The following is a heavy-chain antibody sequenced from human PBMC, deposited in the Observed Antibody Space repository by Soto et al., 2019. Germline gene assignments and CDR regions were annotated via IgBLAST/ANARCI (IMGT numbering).Heavy chain of an antibody. CDR3: AKDLRAARPFSGMDV. D-gene: IGHD6-6*01. Sequence: PGGSLRLSCAASGFTFSSYGMHWVRQAPGKGLEWVAVISYDGSNKYYADSVKGRFTISRDNSKNTLYLQMNSLRAEDTAVYYCAKDLRAARPFSGMDVWGQGTTVTVSS. CDR2: ISYDGSNK. V-gene: IGHV3-30*18. CDR1: GFTFSSYG. J-gene: IGHJ6*02.